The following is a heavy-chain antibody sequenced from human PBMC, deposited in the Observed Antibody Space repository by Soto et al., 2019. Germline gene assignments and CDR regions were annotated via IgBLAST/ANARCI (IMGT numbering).Heavy chain of an antibody. Sequence: SETLSLTCTVSGGSISSYYWSWIRQPPGKGLEWIGYIYYSGSTNYNPSLKSRVTISVDTSKNQFSLYLQMNSLRAEDTAVYYCARDYRDILTGLNWFDPWGQGTLVTVSS. CDR2: IYYSGST. CDR1: GGSISSYY. J-gene: IGHJ5*02. V-gene: IGHV4-59*12. CDR3: ARDYRDILTGLNWFDP. D-gene: IGHD3-9*01.